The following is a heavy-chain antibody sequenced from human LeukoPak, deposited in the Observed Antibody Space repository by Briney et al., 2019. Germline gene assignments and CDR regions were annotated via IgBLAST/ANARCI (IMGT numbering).Heavy chain of an antibody. CDR2: IIPIFGTA. J-gene: IGHJ5*02. V-gene: IGHV1-69*06. Sequence: GSSVKVPCKASGGTFSSYAISWVRQAPGQGLEWMGGIIPIFGTANYAQKFQGRVTITADKSTSTAYMELSSLRSEDTAVYYCARDVCSSTSCYVGWFDPWGQGTLVTVSS. CDR3: ARDVCSSTSCYVGWFDP. D-gene: IGHD2-2*01. CDR1: GGTFSSYA.